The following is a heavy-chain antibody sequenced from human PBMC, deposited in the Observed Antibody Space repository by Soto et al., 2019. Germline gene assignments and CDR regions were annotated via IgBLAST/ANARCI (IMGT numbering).Heavy chain of an antibody. D-gene: IGHD6-13*01. CDR3: ARRSIAAAANLFDP. CDR2: ISAYNGNT. J-gene: IGHJ5*02. CDR1: GYTFTSYG. V-gene: IGHV1-18*01. Sequence: ASVKVSCKASGYTFTSYGISWVRQAPGQGLEWMGWISAYNGNTNYAQKLQGRVTMTTDTSTSTAYMELRSLRSDDTAVYYCARRSIAAAANLFDPWGQGTLVTVSS.